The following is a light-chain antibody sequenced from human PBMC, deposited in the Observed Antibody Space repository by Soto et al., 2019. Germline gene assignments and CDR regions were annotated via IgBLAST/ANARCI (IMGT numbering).Light chain of an antibody. CDR2: SNK. CDR1: SSNIGSNT. CDR3: AVWDDSLNGWV. V-gene: IGLV1-44*01. J-gene: IGLJ3*02. Sequence: QSVLTQPPSASGTPGQRVTISCSGSSSNIGSNTVNWYQQLPGTAPKLLIYSNKQRPSGVPDRFSGSKSGTSASLAISGLQSEDEADYYCAVWDDSLNGWVFGGGTKVTVL.